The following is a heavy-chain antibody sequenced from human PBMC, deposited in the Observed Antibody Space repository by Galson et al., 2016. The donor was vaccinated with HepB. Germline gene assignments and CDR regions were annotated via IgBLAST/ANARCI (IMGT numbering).Heavy chain of an antibody. V-gene: IGHV3-30-3*01. Sequence: SLRLSCAASGFTLSHYAMDWVRQAPGEGLEWVAFISYDGSNKYYADSVKGRFTVSRDNSKNTLYLQVNSLRAEDTAVYYCARDQNYYDTNEYDYWGQGTLVTVSS. D-gene: IGHD3-22*01. CDR2: ISYDGSNK. J-gene: IGHJ4*02. CDR1: GFTLSHYA. CDR3: ARDQNYYDTNEYDY.